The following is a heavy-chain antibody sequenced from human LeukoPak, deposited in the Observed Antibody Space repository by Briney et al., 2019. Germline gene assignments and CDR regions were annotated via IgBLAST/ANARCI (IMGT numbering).Heavy chain of an antibody. D-gene: IGHD6-19*01. V-gene: IGHV3-9*01. CDR3: AKEIVAVAGHSYYYGMDV. J-gene: IGHJ6*02. CDR2: ISWNSGSI. CDR1: GFTFDDYA. Sequence: GGSLRLSCAASGFTFDDYAMHWVRQAPGKGLEWVSGISWNSGSIGYADSVKGRFTISRDNAKNSLYLQMNSLRAEDTALYYCAKEIVAVAGHSYYYGMDVWGQGTTVTVSS.